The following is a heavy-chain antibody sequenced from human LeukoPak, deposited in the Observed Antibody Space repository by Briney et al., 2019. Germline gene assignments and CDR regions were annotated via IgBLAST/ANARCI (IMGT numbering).Heavy chain of an antibody. V-gene: IGHV4-30-4*08. CDR2: IYYSGST. D-gene: IGHD7-27*01. CDR1: GFTFSDYY. J-gene: IGHJ4*02. Sequence: PGGSLRLSCAASGFTFSDYYMSWIRQPPGKGLEWIGYIYYSGSTYYNPSLKSRVTISVDTSKNQFSLKLSSVTAADTAVYHCVSRNWDFDYWGQGTLVTVSS. CDR3: VSRNWDFDY.